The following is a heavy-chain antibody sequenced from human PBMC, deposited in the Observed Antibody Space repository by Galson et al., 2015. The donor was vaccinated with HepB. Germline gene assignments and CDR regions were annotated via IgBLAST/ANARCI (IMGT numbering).Heavy chain of an antibody. CDR1: GGSFSGYY. CDR3: ARGSPSYGDYFDY. Sequence: SETLSLTCAVYGGSFSGYYWSWIRQPPGKGLEWIGEINHSGSTNYNPSLKSRVTISVDTSKNQFSLKLSSVTAADTAVYYCARGSPSYGDYFDYWGQGTLVTVSS. V-gene: IGHV4-34*01. CDR2: INHSGST. J-gene: IGHJ4*02. D-gene: IGHD4-17*01.